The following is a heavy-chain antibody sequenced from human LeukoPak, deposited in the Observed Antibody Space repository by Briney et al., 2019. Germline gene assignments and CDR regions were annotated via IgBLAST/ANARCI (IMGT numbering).Heavy chain of an antibody. D-gene: IGHD6-13*01. J-gene: IGHJ4*02. CDR3: ARGLGTNQDD. V-gene: IGHV4-38-2*01. Sequence: PSETLSLTCAVSGDSISGGYFWAWIRQPPGKGLEWIGSINHSGSTFYNPSLKSRVTISVDTSKNQFSLKLTSVTAADTAVYYCARGLGTNQDDWGQGTLVTVSS. CDR1: GDSISGGYF. CDR2: INHSGST.